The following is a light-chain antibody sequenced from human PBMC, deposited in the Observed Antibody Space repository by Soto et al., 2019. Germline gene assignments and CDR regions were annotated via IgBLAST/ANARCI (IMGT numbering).Light chain of an antibody. CDR3: QQYYGTPT. CDR2: WAS. Sequence: DIAMTQSPDPLAVSLGERATINCKSSQSLLYSSNNKNYLAWYQQKPGQPPKLLIYWASTRESGVPDRFSGSGSGTDFTLTISSLQAEDVAVYYCQQYYGTPTFGGGTKVEIK. V-gene: IGKV4-1*01. CDR1: QSLLYSSNNKNY. J-gene: IGKJ4*01.